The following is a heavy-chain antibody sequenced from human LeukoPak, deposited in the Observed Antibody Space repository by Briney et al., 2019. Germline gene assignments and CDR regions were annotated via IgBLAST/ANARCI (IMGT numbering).Heavy chain of an antibody. D-gene: IGHD3-10*01. CDR3: ARPVVSGMVRGVVSFYFDY. CDR1: GGSFSGYY. CDR2: INHSGST. Sequence: SETLSLTCAVYGGSFSGYYWSWIRQPPGKGLEWIGEINHSGSTNYNPSLKSRVTISVDTSKSQFSLKLSSVTAADTAVYYCARPVVSGMVRGVVSFYFDYWSQGTLVTVSS. V-gene: IGHV4-34*01. J-gene: IGHJ4*02.